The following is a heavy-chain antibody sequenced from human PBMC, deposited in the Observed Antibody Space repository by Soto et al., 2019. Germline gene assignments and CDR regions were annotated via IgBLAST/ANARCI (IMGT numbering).Heavy chain of an antibody. CDR1: GFTFSDYD. CDR3: ARDSSGSKWYFDL. V-gene: IGHV3-21*01. Sequence: EVQMVESGGGLVKPGGSLRLSCAGSGFTFSDYDINWVRQAPGKGLEWVSSITSRSTFIYYADSVKGRFTISRDNAKNSLYLQMNSLRAEDTAVYYCARDSSGSKWYFDLWGRGTLVTVSS. CDR2: ITSRSTFI. J-gene: IGHJ2*01.